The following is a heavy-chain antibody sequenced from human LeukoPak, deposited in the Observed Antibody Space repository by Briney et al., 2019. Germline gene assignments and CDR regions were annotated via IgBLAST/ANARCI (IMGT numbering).Heavy chain of an antibody. CDR3: ATIKRSGYYPLDY. Sequence: SETLSLTCTVSGGSISSSSYYWGWIRQPPGKALEWIGNIFYSGSTYYTPSLKSRVTISLDTSKNQFSLRLRSVTAADTAVYYCATIKRSGYYPLDYWGQGTLVTVSS. D-gene: IGHD3-3*01. J-gene: IGHJ4*02. V-gene: IGHV4-39*07. CDR1: GGSISSSSYY. CDR2: IFYSGST.